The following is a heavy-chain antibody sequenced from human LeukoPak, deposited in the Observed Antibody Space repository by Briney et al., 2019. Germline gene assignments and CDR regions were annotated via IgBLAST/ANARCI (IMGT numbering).Heavy chain of an antibody. Sequence: ASVKVSCKASGYTFTRYDINWVRQATGQGLEWMGWMNPNSGNTGYAQKFQDRVTITRDTSMSTAYMELSSLRSEDTAVYYCARCSRGSSGCTDYWGQGTLVTVSS. V-gene: IGHV1-8*03. CDR2: MNPNSGNT. CDR1: GYTFTRYD. CDR3: ARCSRGSSGCTDY. J-gene: IGHJ4*02. D-gene: IGHD6-19*01.